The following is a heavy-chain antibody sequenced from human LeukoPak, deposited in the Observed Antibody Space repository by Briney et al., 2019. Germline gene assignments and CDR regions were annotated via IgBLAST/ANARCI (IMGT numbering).Heavy chain of an antibody. D-gene: IGHD2-15*01. Sequence: PGGSLRLSCAASGFTFNSYWMTWVRQPPGKGLEWVATIKHDGSEKYYVDSVKGRFTISRDNAKDSLYLQMNSLRAEDTAVYYCAKGAGLRSFDPWGQGTLVTVSS. CDR3: AKGAGLRSFDP. CDR2: IKHDGSEK. V-gene: IGHV3-7*03. J-gene: IGHJ5*02. CDR1: GFTFNSYW.